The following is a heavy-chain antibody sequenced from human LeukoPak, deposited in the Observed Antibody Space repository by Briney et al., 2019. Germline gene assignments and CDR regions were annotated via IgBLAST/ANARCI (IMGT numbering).Heavy chain of an antibody. D-gene: IGHD1-26*01. J-gene: IGHJ4*02. Sequence: PGGSLRLSCAASGFTFSSYGLHWVRQAPGRGLEWVAFIRYDGNGKYYADSVKGRFTISRDNSKNTLYLQMNSLRTEDTAVYYCAKGTVGAYEIDYWGQGTLVTVSS. CDR1: GFTFSSYG. V-gene: IGHV3-30*02. CDR3: AKGTVGAYEIDY. CDR2: IRYDGNGK.